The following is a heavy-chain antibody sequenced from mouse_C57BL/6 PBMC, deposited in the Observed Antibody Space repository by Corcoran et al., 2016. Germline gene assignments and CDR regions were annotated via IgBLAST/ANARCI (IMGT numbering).Heavy chain of an antibody. CDR1: GYTFTTYG. CDR3: ATPITTVVARN. Sequence: QIQLVQSGPELKKPGETVKISCKASGYTFTTYGMSWVKQAPGKGLKWMGWINTYSGVPTYADDFKGRFAFSLETSASTAYLQINNLKNEDTATYFCATPITTVVARNWGQGTLVTVSA. CDR2: INTYSGVP. J-gene: IGHJ3*01. V-gene: IGHV9-3*01. D-gene: IGHD1-1*01.